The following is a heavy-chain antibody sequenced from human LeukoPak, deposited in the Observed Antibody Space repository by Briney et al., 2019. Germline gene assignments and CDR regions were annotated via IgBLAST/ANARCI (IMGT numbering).Heavy chain of an antibody. CDR3: ARWIHDSAAWRLDY. J-gene: IGHJ4*02. CDR2: IRQDAGAV. D-gene: IGHD3-22*01. V-gene: IGHV3-7*04. Sequence: GGSLRLSCAASGFTFSNYYMSWVRQAPGKGLEWVANIRQDAGAVFQVDSLKGRFTVSRDNTKNPLYLQMSSLRVEDTAVYYCARWIHDSAAWRLDYWGRGALVTVSS. CDR1: GFTFSNYY.